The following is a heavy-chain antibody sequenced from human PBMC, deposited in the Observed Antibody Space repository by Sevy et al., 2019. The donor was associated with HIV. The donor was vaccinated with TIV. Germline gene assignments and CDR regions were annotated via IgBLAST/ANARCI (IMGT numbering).Heavy chain of an antibody. J-gene: IGHJ4*02. V-gene: IGHV1-69*13. Sequence: ASVKVSCKASGGTFSSYAISWVRQAPGQGLEWMGGIIPIFGTANYAQKFQGRVTITADESTSTAYMELSSLRSEDTAVYYCARAAGITMVRGVKREGYFDYWGQGTLVTVSP. D-gene: IGHD3-10*01. CDR2: IIPIFGTA. CDR1: GGTFSSYA. CDR3: ARAAGITMVRGVKREGYFDY.